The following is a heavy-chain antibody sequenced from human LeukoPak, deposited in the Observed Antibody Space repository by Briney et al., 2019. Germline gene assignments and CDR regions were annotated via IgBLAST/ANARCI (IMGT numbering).Heavy chain of an antibody. V-gene: IGHV3-53*01. D-gene: IGHD6-19*01. CDR3: AKDYLAVAGTDDAFDI. Sequence: GGSLRLSCAASGFTVSSNYMSWVRQAPGKGLEWVSAIYSGGSTYYADSVKGRFTISRDNSKNTLYLQMNSLRAEDTAVYYCAKDYLAVAGTDDAFDIWGQGTMVTVSS. CDR2: IYSGGST. J-gene: IGHJ3*02. CDR1: GFTVSSNY.